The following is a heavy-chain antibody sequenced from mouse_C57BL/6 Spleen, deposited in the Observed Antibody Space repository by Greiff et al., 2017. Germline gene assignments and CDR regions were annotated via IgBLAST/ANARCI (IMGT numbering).Heavy chain of an antibody. CDR3: ARGGSKVAMDY. V-gene: IGHV1-64*01. J-gene: IGHJ4*01. CDR1: GYTFTSYW. Sequence: QVQLQQSGAELVKPGASVKLSCKASGYTFTSYWMHWVKQRPGQGLEWIGMIHPNSGSTNYNEKFKSKATLTVDKSSSTAYMQLSSLTSEDSAVYYCARGGSKVAMDYWGQGTSVTVSS. CDR2: IHPNSGST. D-gene: IGHD2-5*01.